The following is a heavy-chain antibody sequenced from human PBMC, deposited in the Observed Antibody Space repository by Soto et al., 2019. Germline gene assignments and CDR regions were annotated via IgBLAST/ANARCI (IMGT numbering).Heavy chain of an antibody. CDR1: GGSISSGGYY. CDR3: ARMAGTDHFDY. J-gene: IGHJ4*02. D-gene: IGHD6-19*01. CDR2: IYYSGST. V-gene: IGHV4-61*08. Sequence: SETLSLTCTVSGGSISSGGYYWSWIRQHPGKGLEWIGYIYYSGSTNYNPSLKSRVTMSVDTSKNQFSLKLSSVTAADTAVYYCARMAGTDHFDYWGQGTLVTVSS.